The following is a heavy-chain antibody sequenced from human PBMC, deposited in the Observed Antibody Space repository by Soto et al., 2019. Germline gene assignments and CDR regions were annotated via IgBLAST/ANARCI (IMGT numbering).Heavy chain of an antibody. CDR1: GGTFSSYA. D-gene: IGHD2-15*01. J-gene: IGHJ4*02. V-gene: IGHV1-69*13. CDR3: ARGGGPLQYCSGGSCSPYYFDY. CDR2: IIPIFGTA. Sequence: SVKVSCKASGGTFSSYAISWVRQAPGQGLEWMGGIIPIFGTANYAQKFQGRVTITADESTSTAYMELSSLRSEDTAVYYCARGGGPLQYCSGGSCSPYYFDYWGQGTLVTVSS.